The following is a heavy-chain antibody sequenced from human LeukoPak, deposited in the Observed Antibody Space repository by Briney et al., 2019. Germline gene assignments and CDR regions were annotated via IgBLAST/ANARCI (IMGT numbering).Heavy chain of an antibody. CDR2: ISGSGSST. D-gene: IGHD1-26*01. Sequence: PGGPLRLSCAASGFTFSSYAMSWVRQAPGKGLEWVSTISGSGSSTYYADSVKGRFTISRDNSKNTLYLQMNSLRAEDTAVYYCAKAPHRAAVGASAVFDYWGQGTLVTVTS. V-gene: IGHV3-23*01. J-gene: IGHJ4*02. CDR3: AKAPHRAAVGASAVFDY. CDR1: GFTFSSYA.